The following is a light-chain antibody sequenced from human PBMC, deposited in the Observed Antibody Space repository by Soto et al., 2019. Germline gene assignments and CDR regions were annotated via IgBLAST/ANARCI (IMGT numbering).Light chain of an antibody. V-gene: IGKV1-39*01. Sequence: DIPMTPSPSSLSASVGDRVTITCRASQSISSYLNWYQQKPGKAHKLLIYAASSLQSGVPSRFSGSGSVTDFTLAISSLQPEDFATYDCQQSYSTPRTFGQGTKVESK. CDR2: AAS. J-gene: IGKJ1*01. CDR3: QQSYSTPRT. CDR1: QSISSY.